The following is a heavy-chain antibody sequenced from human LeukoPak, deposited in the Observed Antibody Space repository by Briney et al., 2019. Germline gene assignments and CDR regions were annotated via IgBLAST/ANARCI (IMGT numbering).Heavy chain of an antibody. Sequence: SETLSLTCTVSGGSISSYYWSWIRQPPGKGLEWIGYIYYSGSTNYNPSLKSRVTISVDTSKNQFSLKLSSVTAADTAVYYCARVGAMYYYGSEPHWSDPWGQGTLVTVSS. CDR3: ARVGAMYYYGSEPHWSDP. CDR2: IYYSGST. V-gene: IGHV4-59*01. CDR1: GGSISSYY. D-gene: IGHD3-10*01. J-gene: IGHJ5*02.